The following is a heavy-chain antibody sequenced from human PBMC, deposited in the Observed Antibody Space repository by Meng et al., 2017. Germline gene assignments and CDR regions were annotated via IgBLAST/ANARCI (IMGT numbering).Heavy chain of an antibody. CDR3: ARDYYDSSGYYDTDNFDY. J-gene: IGHJ4*02. CDR2: IIPIFGTA. D-gene: IGHD3-22*01. Sequence: SVKVSCKASGGTFSSYAISWVRQAPGQGLEWMGGIIPIFGTANCAQKFQGRVTITADKSTSTAYMELSSLRSEDTAVYYCARDYYDSSGYYDTDNFDYWGQGTLVTVSS. V-gene: IGHV1-69*06. CDR1: GGTFSSYA.